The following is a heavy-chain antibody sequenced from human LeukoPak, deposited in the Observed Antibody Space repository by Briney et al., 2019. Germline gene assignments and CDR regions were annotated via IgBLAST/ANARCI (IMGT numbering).Heavy chain of an antibody. Sequence: PGGSLRLSCEVSGFTFSSHSMNWVRQAAGKGLEWVSYISSGSGTIYYADSVKGRFTIARDDAKNSLYLQMSSLRDEDTAVYYCAREAIKDYWGQGTLVTVSS. CDR1: GFTFSSHS. J-gene: IGHJ4*02. CDR3: AREAIKDY. CDR2: ISSGSGTI. V-gene: IGHV3-48*02.